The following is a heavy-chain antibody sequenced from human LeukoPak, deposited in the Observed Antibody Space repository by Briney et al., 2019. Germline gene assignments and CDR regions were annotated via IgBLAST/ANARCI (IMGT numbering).Heavy chain of an antibody. CDR3: ARRDYDILTGYSTDAFDI. J-gene: IGHJ3*02. V-gene: IGHV4-38-2*01. D-gene: IGHD3-9*01. Sequence: PSETLSLTCAVSGYSISSGYYWGWIRQPPGKGLEWIGSNYHSGSTYYNPSLKSRVTISVDTSKNQFSLKLSSVTAADTAVYYCARRDYDILTGYSTDAFDIWGQGTMVTVSS. CDR2: NYHSGST. CDR1: GYSISSGYY.